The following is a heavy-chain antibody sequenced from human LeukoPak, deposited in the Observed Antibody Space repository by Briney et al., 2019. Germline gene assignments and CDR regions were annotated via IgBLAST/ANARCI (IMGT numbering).Heavy chain of an antibody. CDR1: GFTFSSYG. Sequence: GGSLRLSCAASGFTFSSYGMHWVRQAPGKGLEWVSYISSSSSTIYYADSVKGRFTISRDNAKNSLYLQMNSLRAEDTAVYYCARGRGRDGYPYWGQGTLVTVSS. CDR3: ARGRGRDGYPY. V-gene: IGHV3-48*01. D-gene: IGHD5-24*01. CDR2: ISSSSSTI. J-gene: IGHJ4*02.